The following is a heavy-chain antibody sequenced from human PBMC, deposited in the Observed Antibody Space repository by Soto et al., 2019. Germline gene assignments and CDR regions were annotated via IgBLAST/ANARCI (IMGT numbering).Heavy chain of an antibody. Sequence: EVQLVESGGGLVKPGGSLRLSCAASGFTFSSYSMNWVRQAPGKGLEWVSSISSSSSYIYYADSVKGRFTISRDNAKNSLYLQMNSLRAEDTAVYYCARGSSSSWYSYYGMDVWGQGTTVTVSS. V-gene: IGHV3-21*01. J-gene: IGHJ6*02. CDR2: ISSSSSYI. CDR3: ARGSSSSWYSYYGMDV. D-gene: IGHD6-13*01. CDR1: GFTFSSYS.